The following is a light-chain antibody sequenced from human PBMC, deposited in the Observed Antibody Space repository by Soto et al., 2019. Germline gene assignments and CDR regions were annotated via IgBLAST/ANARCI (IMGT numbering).Light chain of an antibody. CDR1: QSVSGN. Sequence: EIVMTQSPATLSVSPGERATLSCRASQSVSGNLAWYQQKPGQAPRLLIYAASTRATGIPARFSGSVSGTELTLTISSLQSEDFAVYYCQQYNNWPPITFGPGTKVDIK. CDR2: AAS. CDR3: QQYNNWPPIT. J-gene: IGKJ3*01. V-gene: IGKV3-15*01.